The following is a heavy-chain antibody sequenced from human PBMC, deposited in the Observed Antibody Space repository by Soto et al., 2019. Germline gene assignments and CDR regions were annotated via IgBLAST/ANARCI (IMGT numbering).Heavy chain of an antibody. Sequence: PSETLSLTCTVSGDSIRSYYWSWIRQPPGKGLEWIGYIYYSGSTNYNPSLKSRVTISVDTSKNQFSLKLSSVTAADTAVYYCARDVXDGHNSNNWFDPWGQGTLVT. CDR3: ARDVXDGHNSNNWFDP. CDR1: GDSIRSYY. D-gene: IGHD1-1*01. J-gene: IGHJ5*02. CDR2: IYYSGST. V-gene: IGHV4-59*01.